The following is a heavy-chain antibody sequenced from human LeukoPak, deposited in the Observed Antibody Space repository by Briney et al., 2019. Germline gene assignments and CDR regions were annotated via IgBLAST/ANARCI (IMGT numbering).Heavy chain of an antibody. J-gene: IGHJ4*02. CDR3: ARAGYSSGWQPLDY. CDR1: GGTFSSYA. V-gene: IGHV1-69*06. Sequence: SVKVSCKASGGTFSSYAISWVRQAPGQGLEWMGGIIPIFGTANYAQKFQGRVTITADKSTSTAYMELSSLRPEDTAVYYCARAGYSSGWQPLDYWGQGTLVTVSS. CDR2: IIPIFGTA. D-gene: IGHD6-19*01.